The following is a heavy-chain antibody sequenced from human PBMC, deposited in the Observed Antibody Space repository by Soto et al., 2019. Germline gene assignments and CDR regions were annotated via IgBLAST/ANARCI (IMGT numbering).Heavy chain of an antibody. Sequence: EVQLVQSEGGLVHPGGSLRLSCAASGFTLSNFRMQWVRQAPGKGLEWLSRISGDGSSTTYADSVKGRFTISRDNPKNTLYLQMSSLRSEDTAVYFCTRDPYVDWGQGTLVIVSS. CDR2: ISGDGSST. CDR1: GFTLSNFR. J-gene: IGHJ4*02. CDR3: TRDPYVD. D-gene: IGHD3-16*01. V-gene: IGHV3-74*03.